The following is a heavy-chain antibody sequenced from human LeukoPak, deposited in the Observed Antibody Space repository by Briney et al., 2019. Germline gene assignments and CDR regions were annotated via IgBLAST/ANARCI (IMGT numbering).Heavy chain of an antibody. CDR3: ARDGYSYGYSN. Sequence: SETLSLTCTVSGGSISSYYWSWIRQPPGKGLEWIGYIYYSGSTNYNPSLKSRVTISVDTSKNQFSLKLSSVTAADTAVYYCARDGYSYGYSNWGQGTLVTVSS. V-gene: IGHV4-59*12. J-gene: IGHJ4*02. D-gene: IGHD5-18*01. CDR1: GGSISSYY. CDR2: IYYSGST.